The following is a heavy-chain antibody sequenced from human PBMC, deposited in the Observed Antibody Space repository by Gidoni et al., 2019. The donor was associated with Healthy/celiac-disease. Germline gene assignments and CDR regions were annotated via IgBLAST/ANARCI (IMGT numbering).Heavy chain of an antibody. Sequence: EVQLVESGGGLVQPGGSLRLSCAASGFTFSSYDMHWVRQATGKGLEWVPAIGTAGDTYYPGSVKGRFTISRENAKNSLYLQRNSLRAGDTAVYYCARAPIVGATGWAFDIWGQGTMVTVSS. V-gene: IGHV3-13*04. J-gene: IGHJ3*02. D-gene: IGHD1-26*01. CDR1: GFTFSSYD. CDR3: ARAPIVGATGWAFDI. CDR2: IGTAGDT.